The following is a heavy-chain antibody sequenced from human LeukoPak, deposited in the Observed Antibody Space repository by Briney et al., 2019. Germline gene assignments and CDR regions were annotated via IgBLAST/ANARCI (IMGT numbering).Heavy chain of an antibody. Sequence: SETLSLTCAVYGGPFSGYYWSWIRHPPGKGLEWIGEINHSGSTNYNPSLKSRVTISVDTSKNQFSLKLSSVTAADTAVYYCATRGAYNWFDPWGQGTLVTVSS. CDR2: INHSGST. CDR1: GGPFSGYY. V-gene: IGHV4-34*01. CDR3: ATRGAYNWFDP. J-gene: IGHJ5*02.